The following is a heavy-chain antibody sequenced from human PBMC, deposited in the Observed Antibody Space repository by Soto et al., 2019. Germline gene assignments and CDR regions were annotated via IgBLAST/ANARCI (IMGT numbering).Heavy chain of an antibody. J-gene: IGHJ3*02. V-gene: IGHV1-18*01. D-gene: IGHD4-17*01. CDR2: ISAYNGNT. CDR1: GYTFTSYG. Sequence: ASVQVSCKASGYTFTSYGISWVRQAPGQGLEWMGWISAYNGNTNYAQKLQGRVTMTTDTSTSTAYMELRSLRSDDTAVYYCARHPYGNDAFDIWGQGTMVTVSS. CDR3: ARHPYGNDAFDI.